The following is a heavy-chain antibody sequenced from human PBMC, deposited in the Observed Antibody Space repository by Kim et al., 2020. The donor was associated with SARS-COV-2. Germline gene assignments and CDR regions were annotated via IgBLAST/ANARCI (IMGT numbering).Heavy chain of an antibody. Sequence: YAASVKGRFTISRGISKNTLYLQMNSLRAEDTAVYYCATLPWNIVVLQRCWGQGTLVTVSS. CDR3: ATLPWNIVVLQRC. D-gene: IGHD2-2*01. V-gene: IGHV3-23*01. J-gene: IGHJ4*02.